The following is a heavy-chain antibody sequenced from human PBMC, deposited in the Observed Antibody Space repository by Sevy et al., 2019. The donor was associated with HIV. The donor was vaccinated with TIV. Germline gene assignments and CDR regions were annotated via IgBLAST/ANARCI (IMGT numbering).Heavy chain of an antibody. D-gene: IGHD3-10*01. Sequence: SETLSLTCAVYGGSFSGYYWSWIRQPPGKELEWIGEINHSGSTNYNPSLKSRVTISVDTSNNQFSLKLSSVTAADTDVYYCARGKFITMVRGVIGWFDPWGQGTLVTVSS. CDR1: GGSFSGYY. CDR3: ARGKFITMVRGVIGWFDP. CDR2: INHSGST. J-gene: IGHJ5*02. V-gene: IGHV4-34*01.